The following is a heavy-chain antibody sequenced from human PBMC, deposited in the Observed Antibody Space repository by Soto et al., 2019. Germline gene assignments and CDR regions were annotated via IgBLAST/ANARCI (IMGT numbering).Heavy chain of an antibody. V-gene: IGHV3-21*01. Sequence: GGSLRLSCAASGFTFSSHSMNWVRQAPGKGLEWVSSISSSSGHIYYADSLKGRFTISRDNAKNSLYLQMNSLRAEDTAVYYCTRHWLATREFDYWGQGTLVTVSS. J-gene: IGHJ4*02. D-gene: IGHD1-26*01. CDR3: TRHWLATREFDY. CDR2: ISSSSGHI. CDR1: GFTFSSHS.